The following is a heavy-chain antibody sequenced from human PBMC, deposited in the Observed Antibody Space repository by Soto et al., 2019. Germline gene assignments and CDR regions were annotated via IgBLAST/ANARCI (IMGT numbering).Heavy chain of an antibody. D-gene: IGHD2-21*01. CDR1: GFTFSSYA. J-gene: IGHJ6*02. Sequence: PGGSLRLSCAASGFTFSSYAMSCVRQAPGKGLEWVSAISGSGGSTYYADSVKGRFTISRDNSKNTLYLQMNSLRAEDTAVYYCATDPYCGSAPGCSALDAWGQGTTVTVSS. CDR3: ATDPYCGSAPGCSALDA. V-gene: IGHV3-23*01. CDR2: ISGSGGST.